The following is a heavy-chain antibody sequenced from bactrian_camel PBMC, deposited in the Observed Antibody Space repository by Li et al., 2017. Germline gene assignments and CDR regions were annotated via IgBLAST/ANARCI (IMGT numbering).Heavy chain of an antibody. Sequence: HVQLVESGGDSVRAGGSLRLSCAASGATYSRNVMAWFREVPGKEREGVAAIDSDGIPTYADSVQGRFTISKDNAKNTLNLQMNSLNPEDTAVYYCAAERPLRRGGYCTLHRYVYGFWGQGTQVTVS. J-gene: IGHJ6*01. D-gene: IGHD2*01. CDR3: AAERPLRRGGYCTLHRYVYGF. CDR1: GATYSRNV. CDR2: IDSDGIP. V-gene: IGHV3S53*01.